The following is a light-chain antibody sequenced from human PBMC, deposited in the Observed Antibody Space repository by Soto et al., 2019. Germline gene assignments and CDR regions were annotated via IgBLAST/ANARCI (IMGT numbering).Light chain of an antibody. CDR1: SSDVGSYNL. Sequence: QSALTQPASVSGSPGQSITISCTGTSSDVGSYNLFSWYQQHPGKAPKLMIYEGSKRPSGVSNRFSGSKSGNTASLTISGLQAEDEADYDCCSYAGSSTVVFGGGTKLTVL. CDR3: CSYAGSSTVV. J-gene: IGLJ2*01. V-gene: IGLV2-23*01. CDR2: EGS.